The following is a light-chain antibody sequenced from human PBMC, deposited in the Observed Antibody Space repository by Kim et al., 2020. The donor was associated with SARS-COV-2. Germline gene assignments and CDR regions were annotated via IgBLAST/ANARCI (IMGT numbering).Light chain of an antibody. CDR1: QGIGRA. CDR2: DAC. CDR3: QQFNSYPV. Sequence: LSATEGDRVTVTGRAKQGIGRAVAWYQQKPGKAPKLLSYDACSLESGVPSKFSGSGSGTELTLKISSQQPEDFATYYCQQFNSYPVFGQGTKLEI. V-gene: IGKV1-13*02. J-gene: IGKJ2*01.